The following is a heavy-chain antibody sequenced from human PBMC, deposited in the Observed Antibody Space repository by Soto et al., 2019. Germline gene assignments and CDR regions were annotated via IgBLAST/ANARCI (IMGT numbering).Heavy chain of an antibody. V-gene: IGHV3-21*01. CDR1: GFTFSSYS. J-gene: IGHJ4*02. CDR2: ISSSSSYI. D-gene: IGHD2-15*01. CDR3: ARDRRYCSGGSCYSDFDY. Sequence: GGSLRLSCAASGFTFSSYSMNWVRQAPGKGLEWVSSISSSSSYIYYADSVKGRFTISRDNAKNSLYLQMNSLRAEDTAVYYCARDRRYCSGGSCYSDFDYWGQGTLVTVSS.